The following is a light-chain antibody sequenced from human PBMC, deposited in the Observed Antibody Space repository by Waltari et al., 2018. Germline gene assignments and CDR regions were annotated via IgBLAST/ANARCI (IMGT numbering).Light chain of an antibody. CDR3: NSYTNSGTYV. V-gene: IGLV2-14*03. CDR1: RSDVGPHNY. J-gene: IGLJ1*01. CDR2: DVS. Sequence: QSALTQPASVSGSPGQSITISCTGNRSDVGPHNYVSWYQQRPGKAPDLIIFDVSNRPSGVSIRFSGSKSGNTASLTISGLQAEDEADYYCNSYTNSGTYVFGSGTKVTVL.